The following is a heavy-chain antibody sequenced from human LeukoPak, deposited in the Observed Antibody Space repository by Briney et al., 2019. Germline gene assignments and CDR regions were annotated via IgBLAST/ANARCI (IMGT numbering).Heavy chain of an antibody. Sequence: ASLKVSCKASGYTFTSYDINWVRQATGQGLEWMGWMNPNSGNTDYAQKFQGRVTMTRNTSISTAYMELSSLRSEDTAVYYCARGTGGVSHLGNWGQGTLVTVSS. CDR2: MNPNSGNT. CDR1: GYTFTSYD. D-gene: IGHD2-8*02. V-gene: IGHV1-8*01. CDR3: ARGTGGVSHLGN. J-gene: IGHJ4*02.